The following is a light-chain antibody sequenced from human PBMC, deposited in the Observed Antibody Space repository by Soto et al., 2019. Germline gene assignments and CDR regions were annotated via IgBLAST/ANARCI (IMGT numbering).Light chain of an antibody. Sequence: QSALTQPPSASGSPGQSVTISCTGTSSDVGAYNYVSWFQQHPGKAPKFVIFDVSERPSGVAERFSRSKSGNTAYLTVSGVQAEDEADYYCGSHAGSNTVFGGGTKLPVL. J-gene: IGLJ3*02. V-gene: IGLV2-8*01. CDR1: SSDVGAYNY. CDR2: DVS. CDR3: GSHAGSNTV.